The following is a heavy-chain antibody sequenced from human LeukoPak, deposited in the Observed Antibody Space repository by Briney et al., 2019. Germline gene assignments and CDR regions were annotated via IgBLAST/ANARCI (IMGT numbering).Heavy chain of an antibody. Sequence: PSETLSHTCTVSGDSISSGGYYWTWIRQHPGKGLEWIGYICYNGSTYYNPSLKSRVTISVDTSKNQFSLKLSSVTAADTAVYYCAALLGDGSIDYWGQGTLVTVSS. D-gene: IGHD2-21*02. CDR2: ICYNGST. CDR1: GDSISSGGYY. CDR3: AALLGDGSIDY. J-gene: IGHJ4*02. V-gene: IGHV4-31*03.